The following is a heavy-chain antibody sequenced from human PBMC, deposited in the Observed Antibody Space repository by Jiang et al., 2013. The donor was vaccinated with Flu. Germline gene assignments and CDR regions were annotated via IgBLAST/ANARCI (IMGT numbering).Heavy chain of an antibody. CDR3: ARQGDWGLQAFDS. J-gene: IGHJ4*02. D-gene: IGHD7-27*01. Sequence: GAEVKKPGESLRISCQTSGYSFTKFWIGWVRQLPGKGLEWVGRIDPSDSYTKFNPSFEGHVSISADKSSTTVYMQWDSLRASDTAIYYCARQGDWGLQAFDSWGPGTLVTVSP. V-gene: IGHV5-10-1*01. CDR1: GYSFTKFW. CDR2: IDPSDSYT.